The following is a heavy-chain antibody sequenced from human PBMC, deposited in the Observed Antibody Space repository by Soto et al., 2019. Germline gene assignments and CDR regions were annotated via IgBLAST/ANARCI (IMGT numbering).Heavy chain of an antibody. CDR2: INPSGGGT. Sequence: QVQLVQSGAEVRKPGASVKVSCKASGYTFTSHYMHWVRQAPGQGLEWMGIINPSGGGTRYAQKFQGRVTMTRDTSTSTVYMELSSLRSEDTGVYYCARESTLAYWGQGTLVTVSS. V-gene: IGHV1-46*01. J-gene: IGHJ4*02. CDR3: ARESTLAY. CDR1: GYTFTSHY.